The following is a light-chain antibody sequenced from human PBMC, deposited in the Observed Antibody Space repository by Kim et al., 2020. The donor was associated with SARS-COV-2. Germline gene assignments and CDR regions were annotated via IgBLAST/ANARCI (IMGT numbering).Light chain of an antibody. Sequence: EIVLTQSPGTLSSSPGERATLSCRATQSVTNTFLAWYQQKPGQAPRLLIYGASSRATGIPDRFSGSGSGTDFTLTISRLEPEDFAVYCCQQYGSSPFTFGPGTKVDIK. CDR2: GAS. CDR1: QSVTNTF. J-gene: IGKJ3*01. V-gene: IGKV3-20*01. CDR3: QQYGSSPFT.